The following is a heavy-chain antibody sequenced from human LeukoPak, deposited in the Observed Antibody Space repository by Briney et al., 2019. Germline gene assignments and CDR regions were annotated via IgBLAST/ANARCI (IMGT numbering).Heavy chain of an antibody. V-gene: IGHV4-39*07. CDR1: GGSINSGSYY. CDR3: ARGRLGSGSYYTDFDY. D-gene: IGHD3-10*01. CDR2: IYHSGTT. Sequence: SETLSLTCTVSGGSINSGSYYWGWIRQPPGKGLEWIGSIYHSGTTYYKSSLKSRAAISVDTSKDQFSLKLSSVTAADTAVYYCARGRLGSGSYYTDFDYWGQGTLVTVSS. J-gene: IGHJ4*02.